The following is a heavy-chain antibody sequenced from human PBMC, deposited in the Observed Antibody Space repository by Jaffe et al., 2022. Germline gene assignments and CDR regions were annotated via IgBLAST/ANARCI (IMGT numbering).Heavy chain of an antibody. V-gene: IGHV4-61*02. CDR3: AREGGRSSSWYDDAFDI. Sequence: QVQLQESGPGLVKPSQTLSLTCTVSGGSISSGSYYWSWIRQPAGKGLEWIGRIYTSGSTNYNPSLKSRVTISVDTSKNQFSLKLSSVTAADTAVYYCAREGGRSSSWYDDAFDIWGQGTMVTVSS. J-gene: IGHJ3*02. D-gene: IGHD6-13*01. CDR2: IYTSGST. CDR1: GGSISSGSYY.